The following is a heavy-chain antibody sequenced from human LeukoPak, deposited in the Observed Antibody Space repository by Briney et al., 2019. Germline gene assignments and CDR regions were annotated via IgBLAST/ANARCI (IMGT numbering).Heavy chain of an antibody. J-gene: IGHJ4*02. Sequence: GESLKISCKGSGYSFTNYWIGWVRQMPGKGLEWMGIIYPDDSDTRYSPSFQGQATISADKSISTAYLQWSSLKASDTAMYYCARLQSRWLQLRYFDYWGQGTLVTVSS. D-gene: IGHD5-24*01. CDR3: ARLQSRWLQLRYFDY. V-gene: IGHV5-51*01. CDR2: IYPDDSDT. CDR1: GYSFTNYW.